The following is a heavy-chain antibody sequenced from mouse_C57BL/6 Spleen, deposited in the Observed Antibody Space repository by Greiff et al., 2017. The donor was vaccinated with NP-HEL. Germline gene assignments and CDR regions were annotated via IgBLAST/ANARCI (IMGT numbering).Heavy chain of an antibody. CDR2: IHPNSGST. CDR3: ARYSQLGYYFDY. D-gene: IGHD4-1*02. V-gene: IGHV1-64*01. J-gene: IGHJ2*01. Sequence: QVQLQQPGAELVKPGASVKLSCKASGYTFTSYWMHWVKQRPGQGLEWIGMIHPNSGSTNYNEKFKSKATLTVDKSSSTAYMQLSSLTSEDSAVYYCARYSQLGYYFDYWGQSTTLTVSS. CDR1: GYTFTSYW.